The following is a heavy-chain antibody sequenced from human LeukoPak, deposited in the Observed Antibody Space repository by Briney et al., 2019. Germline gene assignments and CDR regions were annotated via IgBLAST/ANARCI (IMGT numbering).Heavy chain of an antibody. D-gene: IGHD1-14*01. CDR3: AKENDHRDHPFDY. CDR2: INHSGST. CDR1: GGSFSGYY. V-gene: IGHV4-34*01. Sequence: PSETLSLTCAVYGGSFSGYYWSWIRQPPGKGLEWIGEINHSGSTNYNPSLKSRVTISVDTSKNQFYLKLSSVTAADTAVYYCAKENDHRDHPFDYWGQGTLVTVSS. J-gene: IGHJ4*02.